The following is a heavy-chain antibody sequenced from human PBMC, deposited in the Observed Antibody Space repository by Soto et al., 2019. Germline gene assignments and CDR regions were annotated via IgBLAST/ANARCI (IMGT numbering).Heavy chain of an antibody. J-gene: IGHJ4*02. CDR1: GDTFSNYG. CDR3: ARPHKSGNYFDF. Sequence: VQLVQSGAEVKKPGSSVRVSCRTSGDTFSNYGLSWVRQAPGQGPEWMGTIIPIFGTTTSAQKFQGRVRLTADESTTTAFMDLSSLRFEDTAVYYCARPHKSGNYFDFWGQGTLVTVSS. V-gene: IGHV1-69*18. D-gene: IGHD6-25*01. CDR2: IIPIFGTT.